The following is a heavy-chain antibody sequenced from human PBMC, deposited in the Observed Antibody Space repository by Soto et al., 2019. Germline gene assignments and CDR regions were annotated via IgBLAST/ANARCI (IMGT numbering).Heavy chain of an antibody. Sequence: QVTLKESGPVLVKPTETLTLTCTVSGFSLSNARMGVSWIRQPPGKALEWLAHIFSNDEKSYSTFLKSRLTISKDTSKSQVVLTMHNMEPVDTATYYCARSLMITFGGVVTYAAFDIWGQGTMVTVSS. CDR3: ARSLMITFGGVVTYAAFDI. D-gene: IGHD3-16*01. CDR2: IFSNDEK. V-gene: IGHV2-26*01. CDR1: GFSLSNARMG. J-gene: IGHJ3*02.